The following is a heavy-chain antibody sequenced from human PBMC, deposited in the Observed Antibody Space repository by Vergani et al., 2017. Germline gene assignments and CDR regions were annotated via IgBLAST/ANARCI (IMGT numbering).Heavy chain of an antibody. Sequence: EVQLVETGGGLIQPGGSLRLSCAASGFTVSSNYMSWVRQAPGQGLGWVSVIYGGGSTYYADSVKGRFTIPRDNSKNTLYLQMNSLRAEDTAVYYCARQYYYDSSGYYGGDAFDIWGQGTMVTVSS. CDR1: GFTVSSNY. J-gene: IGHJ3*02. D-gene: IGHD3-22*01. CDR3: ARQYYYDSSGYYGGDAFDI. V-gene: IGHV3-53*02. CDR2: IYGGGST.